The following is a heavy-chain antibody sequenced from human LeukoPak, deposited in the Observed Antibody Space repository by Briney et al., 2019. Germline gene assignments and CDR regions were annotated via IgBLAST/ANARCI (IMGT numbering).Heavy chain of an antibody. CDR1: GFTFSSYA. D-gene: IGHD1-26*01. CDR2: ISGSGGST. V-gene: IGHV3-23*01. J-gene: IGHJ6*02. Sequence: GGSLRLSCAASGFTFSSYAMSWVRQAPGKGLEWVSAISGSGGSTYYADSVKGRFTISRDNSKNTLYLQMNSLRAEDTAVYYCARVPGELPYYYYYYGVDVWGQGTTVTVSS. CDR3: ARVPGELPYYYYYYGVDV.